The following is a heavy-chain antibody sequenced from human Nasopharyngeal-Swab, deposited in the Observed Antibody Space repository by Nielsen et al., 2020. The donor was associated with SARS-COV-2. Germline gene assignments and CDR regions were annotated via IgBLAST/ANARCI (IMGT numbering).Heavy chain of an antibody. CDR2: INHSGST. CDR3: AREPERVVLVRGGPACYMGV. CDR1: GGSFSGYY. Sequence: SQTLSLTCAVYGGSFSGYYWSWIRQPPGKGLEWIGEINHSGSTNYNPSLKSRVTISVDTSKNQFSLKLSSVTAADTAVYYCAREPERVVLVRGGPACYMGVWGKGTTVTVSS. V-gene: IGHV4-34*01. D-gene: IGHD1-14*01. J-gene: IGHJ6*03.